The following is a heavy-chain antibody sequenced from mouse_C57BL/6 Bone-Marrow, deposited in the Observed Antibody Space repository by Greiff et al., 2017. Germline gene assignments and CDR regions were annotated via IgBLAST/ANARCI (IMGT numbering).Heavy chain of an antibody. CDR1: GYSFTDYN. Sequence: EVKLMESGPELVKPGASVKISCKASGYSFTDYNMNWVKQSNGKSLEWIGVINPNYGTTSYNQKFKGKATLTVDQSSSTAYMQLNSLTSEDSAVYYCARFPHYYGSSPWFADWGQGTLVTVSA. D-gene: IGHD1-1*01. CDR3: ARFPHYYGSSPWFAD. CDR2: INPNYGTT. V-gene: IGHV1-39*01. J-gene: IGHJ3*01.